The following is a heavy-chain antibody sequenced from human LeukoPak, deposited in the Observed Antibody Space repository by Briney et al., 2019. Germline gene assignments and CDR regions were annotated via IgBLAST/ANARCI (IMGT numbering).Heavy chain of an antibody. CDR3: ARDRITMVRGVIGSRVWFDP. Sequence: ASVKVSCKASGYTFTGYYMHWVRQAPGQGLEWMGWINPNSGGTNYAQKFQGRVTLTRDTSISTAYMELSRLRSDDTAVYYCARDRITMVRGVIGSRVWFDPWGQGTLVTVSS. D-gene: IGHD3-10*01. V-gene: IGHV1-2*02. CDR1: GYTFTGYY. J-gene: IGHJ5*02. CDR2: INPNSGGT.